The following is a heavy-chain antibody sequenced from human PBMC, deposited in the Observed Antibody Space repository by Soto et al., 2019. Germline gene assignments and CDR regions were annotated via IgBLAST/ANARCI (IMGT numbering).Heavy chain of an antibody. V-gene: IGHV4-34*01. CDR2: VNHSGEA. J-gene: IGHJ5*02. CDR1: GGSFRNYY. CDR3: TREERFQRSWFDP. Sequence: PSETLSLTCGVYGGSFRNYYWIWVRQPPGKGLEWIGEVNHSGEATYNPSLQSRITISLDTSNNQFSLKMTSVTAADTAMYFCTREERFQRSWFDPWGQGTKGTVS. D-gene: IGHD3-10*01.